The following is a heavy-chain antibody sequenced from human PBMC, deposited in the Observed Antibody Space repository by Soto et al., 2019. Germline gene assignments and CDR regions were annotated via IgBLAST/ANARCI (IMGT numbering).Heavy chain of an antibody. CDR2: IKQDGSQK. Sequence: GGSLRLSCAASGFTFSSYWMSWVRQAPGKGLEWVANIKQDGSQKYYVDSVKGRFTISRDNAKNSLYLEMNSLRAEDTAVYYCAKDLETTGYYYYYGMDVWGQGTTVTVSS. J-gene: IGHJ6*02. CDR1: GFTFSSYW. V-gene: IGHV3-7*01. D-gene: IGHD4-17*01. CDR3: AKDLETTGYYYYYGMDV.